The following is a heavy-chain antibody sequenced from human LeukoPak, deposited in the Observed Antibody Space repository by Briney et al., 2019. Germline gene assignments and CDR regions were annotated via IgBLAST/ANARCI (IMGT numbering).Heavy chain of an antibody. D-gene: IGHD3-22*01. CDR3: ARSFRTYYYDSSGYSGFDY. V-gene: IGHV3-30-3*01. J-gene: IGHJ4*02. CDR2: ISYDGSNK. Sequence: GGSLRLSCAASGFTFSSYAMHWVRQAPGPGLEWVAVISYDGSNKYYADSVKGRFTISRDNSKNTLYLQMNSLRAEDTAVYYCARSFRTYYYDSSGYSGFDYWGQGTLVTVSS. CDR1: GFTFSSYA.